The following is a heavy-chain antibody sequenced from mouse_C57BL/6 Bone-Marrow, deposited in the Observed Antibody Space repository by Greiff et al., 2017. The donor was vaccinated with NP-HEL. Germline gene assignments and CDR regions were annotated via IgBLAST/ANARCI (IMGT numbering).Heavy chain of an antibody. CDR3: ARTPFITTVVATDY. CDR2: ISSGSSTI. V-gene: IGHV5-17*01. J-gene: IGHJ2*01. CDR1: GFTFSDYG. Sequence: EVKVEESGGGLVKPGGSLKLSCAASGFTFSDYGMHWVRQAPEKGLEWVAYISSGSSTIYYADTVKGRFTISRDNAKNTLFLQMTSLRSEDTAMYYCARTPFITTVVATDYWGQGTTLTVSS. D-gene: IGHD1-1*01.